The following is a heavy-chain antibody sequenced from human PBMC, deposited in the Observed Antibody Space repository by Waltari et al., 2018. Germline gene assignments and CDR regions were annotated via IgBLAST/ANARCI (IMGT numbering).Heavy chain of an antibody. Sequence: QVQLVQSGAEVKKPGASVTVSCKASGYTFTGYYMHWVRQAPGQGLEWMGWINPNSGGTNYAQKFQGRVTMTRDTSISTAYMELSRLRSDDTAVYYCARASNYASYYYYGMDVWGQGTTVTVSS. V-gene: IGHV1-2*02. CDR2: INPNSGGT. D-gene: IGHD4-4*01. CDR3: ARASNYASYYYYGMDV. CDR1: GYTFTGYY. J-gene: IGHJ6*02.